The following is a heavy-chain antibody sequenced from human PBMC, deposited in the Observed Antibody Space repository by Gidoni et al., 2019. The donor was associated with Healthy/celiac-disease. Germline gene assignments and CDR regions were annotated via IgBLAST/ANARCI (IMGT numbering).Heavy chain of an antibody. J-gene: IGHJ3*02. Sequence: QLQLQESGSGLVKPSQTLSLTCAVSGGSISSGGYSWSWIRQPPGKGLEWSGYIYHSGSTYYNPSLKSRVTISVDRSKNQFSLKLSSVTAADTAVYYCARVDSGSYRRDAFDIWGQGTMVTVSS. CDR3: ARVDSGSYRRDAFDI. V-gene: IGHV4-30-2*01. CDR1: GGSISSGGYS. CDR2: IYHSGST. D-gene: IGHD1-26*01.